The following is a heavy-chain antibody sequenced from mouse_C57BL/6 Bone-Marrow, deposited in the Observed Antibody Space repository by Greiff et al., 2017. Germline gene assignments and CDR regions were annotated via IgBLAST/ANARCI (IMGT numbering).Heavy chain of an antibody. CDR3: ATLITTVVATDFCAMAY. Sequence: VQLQQSGAELVRPGASVKLSCTASGFNIKDDYMHWVKQRPEQGLEWIGWIDPENGDTEYASKFQGKATIPADTSSNTASLQLSSLTSEDTAVYSCATLITTVVATDFCAMAYWGQRTSVTVSS. CDR2: IDPENGDT. J-gene: IGHJ4*01. CDR1: GFNIKDDY. V-gene: IGHV14-4*01. D-gene: IGHD1-1*01.